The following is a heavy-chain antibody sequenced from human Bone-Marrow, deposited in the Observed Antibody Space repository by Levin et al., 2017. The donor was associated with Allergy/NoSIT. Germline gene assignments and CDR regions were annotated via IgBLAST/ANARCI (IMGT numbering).Heavy chain of an antibody. CDR1: GFTFSSYS. V-gene: IGHV3-21*01. CDR2: ISSSSSYI. CDR3: ARDGGIAVAVSAWFDP. J-gene: IGHJ5*02. D-gene: IGHD6-19*01. Sequence: KPGGSLRLSCAASGFTFSSYSMNWVRQAPGKGLEWVSSISSSSSYIYYADSVKGRFTISRDNAKNSLYLQMNSLRAEDTAVYYCARDGGIAVAVSAWFDPWGQGTLVTVSS.